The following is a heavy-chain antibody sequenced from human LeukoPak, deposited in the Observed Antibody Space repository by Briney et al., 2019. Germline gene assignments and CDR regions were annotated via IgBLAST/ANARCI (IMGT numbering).Heavy chain of an antibody. CDR2: IYYSGST. J-gene: IGHJ3*02. CDR1: GGSISSYY. V-gene: IGHV4-59*01. Sequence: PSETLSLTCTVSGGSISSYYWSWIRQPPGKGLEWIGYIYYSGSTNYNPSLKSRVTISVDTSKNQFSLKLSSVTAADTAVYYCARDGDSSGPHRRAFDIWGQGTMVTVSS. CDR3: ARDGDSSGPHRRAFDI. D-gene: IGHD3-22*01.